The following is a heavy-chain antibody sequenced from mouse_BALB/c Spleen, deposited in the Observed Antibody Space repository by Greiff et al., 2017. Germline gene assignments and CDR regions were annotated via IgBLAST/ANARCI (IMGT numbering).Heavy chain of an antibody. Sequence: QVQLQQSGAELVRPGASVTLSCKASGYTFTDYEMHWVKQTPVHGLEWIGAIDPETGGTAYNQKFKGKATLTADKSSSTAYMELRSLTSEDSAVYYCTRAGLAYYFDFWGEGTTLTVSS. D-gene: IGHD3-1*01. J-gene: IGHJ2*01. V-gene: IGHV1-15*01. CDR1: GYTFTDYE. CDR2: IDPETGGT. CDR3: TRAGLAYYFDF.